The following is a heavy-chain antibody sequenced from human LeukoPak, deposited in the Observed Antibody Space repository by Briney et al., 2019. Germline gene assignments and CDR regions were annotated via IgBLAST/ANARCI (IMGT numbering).Heavy chain of an antibody. Sequence: SDTLSLTCTVSGGSVRSGSYYWSWIRQPPGKGLEWLGYIYYSGSTNYHRSLRSRVTISVDTSKNQCSLKLSSVTAADTAVYYCARGYYGSGSFFDYWGQGTLGTVSS. D-gene: IGHD3-10*01. J-gene: IGHJ4*02. V-gene: IGHV4-61*01. CDR1: GGSVRSGSYY. CDR3: ARGYYGSGSFFDY. CDR2: IYYSGST.